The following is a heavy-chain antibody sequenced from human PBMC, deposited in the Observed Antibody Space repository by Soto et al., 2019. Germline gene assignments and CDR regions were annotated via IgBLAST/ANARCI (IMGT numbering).Heavy chain of an antibody. J-gene: IGHJ5*02. CDR3: ARLLSYYDVLTELYRGWIDP. CDR1: GFTFSDYY. V-gene: IGHV3-11*06. Sequence: QMQLVESGGGLVKPGGSLRLSCAASGFTFSDYYMTWIRQAPGKGLEWVAYISGSGSNTNHADSVKGRFTISRDKANHSLYLQMNSLRVEDTAVYYCARLLSYYDVLTELYRGWIDPWGQGTLVTVSS. CDR2: ISGSGSNT. D-gene: IGHD3-9*01.